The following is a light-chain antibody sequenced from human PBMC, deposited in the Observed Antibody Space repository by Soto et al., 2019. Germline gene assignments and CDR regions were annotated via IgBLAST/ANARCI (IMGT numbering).Light chain of an antibody. CDR3: CSYTSSSTRV. CDR2: DVG. J-gene: IGLJ1*01. CDR1: SSDVGGYNY. Sequence: QSVLTQPASVSGSPGQSITISCTGTSSDVGGYNYVSWYQQHPGKAPKLMIYDVGNRPSGVSSRFSGSKSGNTASLTISGLQPEDEADYYCCSYTSSSTRVFGTGTKVTVL. V-gene: IGLV2-14*01.